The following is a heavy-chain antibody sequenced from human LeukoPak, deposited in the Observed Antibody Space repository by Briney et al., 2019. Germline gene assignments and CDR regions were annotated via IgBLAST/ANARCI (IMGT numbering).Heavy chain of an antibody. D-gene: IGHD2-15*01. J-gene: IGHJ5*02. Sequence: PSETLSLTCTVSGGSITSSDYYWSWIRQPPGKGLEWIGEINHSGSTNYNPSLKSRVTISVDTSKNQFSLKLSSVTAADTAVYYCARVSSPYRPLYCSGGSCYSGSNHRHTNWFDPWGQGTLVTVSS. CDR3: ARVSSPYRPLYCSGGSCYSGSNHRHTNWFDP. V-gene: IGHV4-39*07. CDR2: INHSGST. CDR1: GGSITSSDYY.